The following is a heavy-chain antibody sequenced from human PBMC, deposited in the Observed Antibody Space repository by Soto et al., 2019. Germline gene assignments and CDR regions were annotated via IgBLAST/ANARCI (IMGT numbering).Heavy chain of an antibody. Sequence: QVQLVQSGAEVKKPGASVKVSCKASGYTFTGYYMHWVRQAPGQGLEWMGWINPNSGGTNYAQKFQGWVTMTRETSISTAYMELSRLRSDDTAVYYCARGRGRRFLEWLTLDYWGQGTLVTVSS. D-gene: IGHD3-3*01. CDR1: GYTFTGYY. CDR3: ARGRGRRFLEWLTLDY. J-gene: IGHJ4*02. CDR2: INPNSGGT. V-gene: IGHV1-2*04.